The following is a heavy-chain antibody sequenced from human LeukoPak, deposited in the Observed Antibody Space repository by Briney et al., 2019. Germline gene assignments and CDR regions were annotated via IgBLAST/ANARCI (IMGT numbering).Heavy chain of an antibody. J-gene: IGHJ4*02. CDR1: GFDFPRNG. CDR3: ARDFDDVNSNYYYIPDY. CDR2: LRFDGTKT. V-gene: IGHV3-30*02. D-gene: IGHD3-10*01. Sequence: GAPLRLSGETFGFDFPRNGMHWVRKAQGKGRGWVSFLRFDGTKTFYGDSVRGRFTISRDNSKNTLYLQLNSLRVDDTAVYYYARDFDDVNSNYYYIPDYWGQGILVTVSS.